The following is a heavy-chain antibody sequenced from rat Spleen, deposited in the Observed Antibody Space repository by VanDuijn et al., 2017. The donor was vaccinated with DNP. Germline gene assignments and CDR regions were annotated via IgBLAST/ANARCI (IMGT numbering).Heavy chain of an antibody. V-gene: IGHV5S23*01. Sequence: EVQLVESGGGLVQPGRSLRLSCAASGFTFSNYDMAWVRQAPTKGLEWVASISPSGGSTYYRDSVKGRFTVSRDNAKSSLYLQMDSLRSEDTATYYCARHSDPGISAMDAWGQGTSVTVSS. CDR1: GFTFSNYD. J-gene: IGHJ4*01. CDR3: ARHSDPGISAMDA. CDR2: ISPSGGST. D-gene: IGHD1-4*01.